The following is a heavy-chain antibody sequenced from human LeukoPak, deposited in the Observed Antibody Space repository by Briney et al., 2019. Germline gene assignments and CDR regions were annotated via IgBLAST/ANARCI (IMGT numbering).Heavy chain of an antibody. CDR3: ARDAYSSTTFDY. D-gene: IGHD6-13*01. J-gene: IGHJ4*02. V-gene: IGHV1-2*06. Sequence: ASVKVSCKASGYTFTGYYLHWVRQAPGQGLEWMGRINPNSGGANYAQKIQGRVTMTRDTSTSIAYMEVSRLRSDDTAVYFCARDAYSSTTFDYWGQGTLVTVSS. CDR1: GYTFTGYY. CDR2: INPNSGGA.